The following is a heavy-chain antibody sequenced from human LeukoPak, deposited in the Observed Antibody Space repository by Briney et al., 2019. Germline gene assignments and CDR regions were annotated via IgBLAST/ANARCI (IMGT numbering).Heavy chain of an antibody. V-gene: IGHV1-2*02. CDR1: GYTFTDYY. CDR3: ATLGISGYFRDY. Sequence: GASVKVSGEGSGYTFTDYYIHWVRQAPGQGLEWMGWINPKRGGTNYAQKFQGRVTMTRDTSISTAYMELRSDETAVYYCATLGISGYFRDYWGQGTLVTVSS. CDR2: INPKRGGT. D-gene: IGHD3-22*01. J-gene: IGHJ4*02.